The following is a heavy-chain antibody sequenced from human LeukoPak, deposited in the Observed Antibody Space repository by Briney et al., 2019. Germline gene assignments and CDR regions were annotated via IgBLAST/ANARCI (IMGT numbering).Heavy chain of an antibody. V-gene: IGHV3-74*01. J-gene: IGHJ3*02. CDR2: LNNDGTIT. Sequence: GGSLRLSCAASGFTFSSYWMHWVRQAPGKGLMWVARLNNDGTITSYADSVKGRFTISRDNAKNTVYLQMNSLRVEDTAMYFCASVRLPGDAFDIWGQGTRVTVSS. CDR1: GFTFSSYW. CDR3: ASVRLPGDAFDI.